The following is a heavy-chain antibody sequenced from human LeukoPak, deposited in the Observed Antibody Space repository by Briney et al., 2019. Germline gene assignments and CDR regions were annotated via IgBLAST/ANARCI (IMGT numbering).Heavy chain of an antibody. CDR2: IYYSGST. CDR1: GGSFSSSSYY. CDR3: AKYNWNDEALDY. V-gene: IGHV4-39*01. D-gene: IGHD1-20*01. Sequence: PSETLSLTCTVSGGSFSSSSYYWGWIRQPPGKGLEWIGSIYYSGSTYYNPSLKSRVTISVDTSKNQFSLKLSSVTAEDTAVYYCAKYNWNDEALDYWGQGTLVTVSS. J-gene: IGHJ4*02.